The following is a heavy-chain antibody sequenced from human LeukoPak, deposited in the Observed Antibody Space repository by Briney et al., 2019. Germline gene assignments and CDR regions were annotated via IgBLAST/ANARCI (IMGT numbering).Heavy chain of an antibody. D-gene: IGHD6-6*01. V-gene: IGHV3-20*01. CDR3: AREPGEYSSSSGYDY. CDR2: INWNGAST. Sequence: GGSLRLSCAASGFSFDDLGMTWVRQVPGKGLEWVAGINWNGASTGYADSVRGRFTISRDNSKNTLYLQMNSLRAEDTAVYHCAREPGEYSSSSGYDYWGQGTLVTVSS. J-gene: IGHJ4*02. CDR1: GFSFDDLG.